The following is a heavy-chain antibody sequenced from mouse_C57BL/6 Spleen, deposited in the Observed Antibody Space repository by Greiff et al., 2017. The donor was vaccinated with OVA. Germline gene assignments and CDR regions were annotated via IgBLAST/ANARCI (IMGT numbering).Heavy chain of an antibody. CDR1: GYTFTSYW. CDR3: ARSGGAMDY. D-gene: IGHD3-1*01. CDR2: IDPSDSYT. Sequence: QVQLQQPGAELVRPGTSVKLSCKASGYTFTSYWMHWVKRRPGQGLEWIGVIDPSDSYTNYNQKFKGKATLTVDTSSSTAYMQLSSLTSEDSAVYYCARSGGAMDYWGQGTSVTVSS. V-gene: IGHV1-59*01. J-gene: IGHJ4*01.